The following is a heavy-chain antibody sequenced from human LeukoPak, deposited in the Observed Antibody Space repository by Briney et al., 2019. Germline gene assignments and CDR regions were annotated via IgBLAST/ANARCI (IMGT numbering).Heavy chain of an antibody. CDR3: ARDTSVGDYAWSFDP. CDR2: INPSSGTT. Sequence: GASVKVSCKASVYTFTSCYMHWVRQAPGRGREWMGLINPSSGTTRYAQNFQGRVTMTTDLSTSTDYMELSSMRSDDTAVYFCARDTSVGDYAWSFDPWGQGTLVTASS. J-gene: IGHJ5*02. D-gene: IGHD4-23*01. CDR1: VYTFTSCY. V-gene: IGHV1-46*01.